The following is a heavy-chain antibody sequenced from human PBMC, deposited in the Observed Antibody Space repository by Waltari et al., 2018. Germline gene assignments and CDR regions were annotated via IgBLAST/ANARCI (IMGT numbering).Heavy chain of an antibody. CDR1: GGSLSSSSYY. J-gene: IGHJ6*03. Sequence: QLQLQESGPGLVKPSETLSLPCTVSGGSLSSSSYYWGSIRQPPGKGLEWFGSIYYSGSTYYNPSLKSRVTISVDTSKNQFSLKLSSVTAADTAVYYCARLDTEYSSSDYYYYYYMDVWGKGTTVTVSS. D-gene: IGHD6-6*01. V-gene: IGHV4-39*01. CDR2: IYYSGST. CDR3: ARLDTEYSSSDYYYYYYMDV.